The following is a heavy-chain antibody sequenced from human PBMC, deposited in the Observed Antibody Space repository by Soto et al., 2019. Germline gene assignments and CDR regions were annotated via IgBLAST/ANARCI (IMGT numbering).Heavy chain of an antibody. CDR2: VSHSGST. D-gene: IGHD1-26*01. J-gene: IGHJ4*02. CDR3: AREEPASRHHDY. V-gene: IGHV4-34*02. Sequence: QVQLQQWGAGLLKPSETLSLTCAVYVGSFSDYYWSWIRQTPEKGLEWIGEVSHSGSTTYNPSLKNGVTIARHTSKNQCSLTRNSVTAADTAMYFCAREEPASRHHDYWGQGNLVTVSS. CDR1: VGSFSDYY.